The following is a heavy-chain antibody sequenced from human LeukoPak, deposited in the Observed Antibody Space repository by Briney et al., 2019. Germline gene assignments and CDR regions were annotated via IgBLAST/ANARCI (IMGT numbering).Heavy chain of an antibody. D-gene: IGHD6-19*01. V-gene: IGHV3-53*01. J-gene: IGHJ4*02. CDR1: GFTVSSNY. CDR2: IYSGGST. Sequence: GGSLRLSCEASGFTVSSNYMSWVRQAPGKGLEWVSVIYSGGSTYYADSVKGRFTISRDNSKNTLYLQMNSLRAEDTAVYYCASDKESSGWYETKYWGQGTLVTVSS. CDR3: ASDKESSGWYETKY.